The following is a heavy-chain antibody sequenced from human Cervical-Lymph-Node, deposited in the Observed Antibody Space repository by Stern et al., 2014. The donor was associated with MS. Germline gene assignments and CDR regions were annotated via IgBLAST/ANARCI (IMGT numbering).Heavy chain of an antibody. CDR2: IYNSGST. D-gene: IGHD1-26*01. V-gene: IGHV4-39*01. CDR3: ARRHSGSYYGFDP. J-gene: IGHJ5*02. Sequence: QVQLQESGPGLVKPSETLSLTCTVSGGSIGSTSFYWGWIRQPPGKGLEGIGSIYNSGSTYYNPSLEGRPPISVDKSKNQFPLKLSSVTAADTAVYFCARRHSGSYYGFDPWGQGTLVTVSS. CDR1: GGSIGSTSFY.